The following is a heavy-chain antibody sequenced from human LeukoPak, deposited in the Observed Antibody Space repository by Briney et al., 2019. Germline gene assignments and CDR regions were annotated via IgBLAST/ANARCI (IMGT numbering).Heavy chain of an antibody. CDR2: ISSSSSYI. V-gene: IGHV3-21*01. CDR3: ARAHNWKYGTFDY. D-gene: IGHD1-7*01. CDR1: GFTFSSYS. J-gene: IGHJ4*02. Sequence: GGSLRLSCAASGFTFSSYSMNWVRQAPGKGLEWVSCISSSSSYIYYADSVKGRLTISRDNAKNSLYLQMNSLRVEDTAVYYCARAHNWKYGTFDYWGQGTLVTVSS.